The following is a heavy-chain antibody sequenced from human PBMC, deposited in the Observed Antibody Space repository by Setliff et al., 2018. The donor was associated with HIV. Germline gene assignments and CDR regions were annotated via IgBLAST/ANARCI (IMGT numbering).Heavy chain of an antibody. V-gene: IGHV1-8*02. CDR3: ARGAWYTSGWHSSRYMDV. D-gene: IGHD6-25*01. CDR1: GYTFTSSD. Sequence: ASVKVSCKASGYTFTSSDIYWVRQATGQGLEWMGWVNPKSGNTGYAQKFRGRVIMTRDTSISKVYMELRSLRSEDTAVYYCARGAWYTSGWHSSRYMDVWGKGTTVTV. CDR2: VNPKSGNT. J-gene: IGHJ6*03.